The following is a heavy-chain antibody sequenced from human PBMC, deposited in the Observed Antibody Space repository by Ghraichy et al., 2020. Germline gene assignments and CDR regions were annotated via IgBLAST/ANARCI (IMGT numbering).Heavy chain of an antibody. J-gene: IGHJ4*02. CDR2: IYHSGST. V-gene: IGHV4-38-2*02. CDR1: GYSISSGYY. D-gene: IGHD6-19*01. CDR3: ARDHGIAVAGNDYFDY. Sequence: SQTLSLTCTVSGYSISSGYYWGWIRQPPGKGLEWIGSIYHSGSTYYNPSLKSRVTISVDTSKNQFSLKLSSVTAADTAVYYCARDHGIAVAGNDYFDYWGQGTLVTVSS.